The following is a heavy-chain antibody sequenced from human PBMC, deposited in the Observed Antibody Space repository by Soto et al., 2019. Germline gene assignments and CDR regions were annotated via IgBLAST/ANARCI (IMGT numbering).Heavy chain of an antibody. V-gene: IGHV2-70*01. D-gene: IGHD5-12*01. J-gene: IGHJ4*02. Sequence: SGPTLVNPTQTLTLTCTFSGFSLSTSGMCVSWIRQPPGKALEWLALIDWDDDKYYSTSLKTRLTISKDTSKNQVVLTMTNMDPVDTATYYCARIPGGMATNHYFDYWGQGTLVTVS. CDR1: GFSLSTSGMC. CDR3: ARIPGGMATNHYFDY. CDR2: IDWDDDK.